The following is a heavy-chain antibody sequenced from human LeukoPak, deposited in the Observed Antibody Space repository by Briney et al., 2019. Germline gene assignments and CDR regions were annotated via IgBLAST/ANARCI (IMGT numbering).Heavy chain of an antibody. V-gene: IGHV4-4*07. CDR2: FFTSGTSGTT. J-gene: IGHJ6*03. CDR1: GGSVSTYY. CDR3: ARDLGGYSDGSYYYYMDV. D-gene: IGHD5-18*01. Sequence: SETLSLTCTVSGGSVSTYYWSWLRQPAGKGLEFIGRFFTSGTSGTTTYNPSLKSRVSMSLDTSKNQFSLKLSSVTAADTAVYYCARDLGGYSDGSYYYYMDVWGKGTTVTVSS.